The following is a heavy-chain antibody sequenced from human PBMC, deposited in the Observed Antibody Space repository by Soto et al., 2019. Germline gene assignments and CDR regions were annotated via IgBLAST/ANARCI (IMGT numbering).Heavy chain of an antibody. J-gene: IGHJ4*02. Sequence: GGSLRLSCAASGFTFSSYGMHWVRQAPGKGLEWVAVISYDGSNKYYADSVKGRFTISRDNSKNTLYLQMNSLRAEDTAVYYCAKAGGIWFGEYIAHYFDYWGQGTLVTVSS. CDR3: AKAGGIWFGEYIAHYFDY. CDR1: GFTFSSYG. V-gene: IGHV3-30*18. CDR2: ISYDGSNK. D-gene: IGHD3-10*01.